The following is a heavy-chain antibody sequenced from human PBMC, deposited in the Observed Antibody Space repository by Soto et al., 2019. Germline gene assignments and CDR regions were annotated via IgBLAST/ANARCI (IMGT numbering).Heavy chain of an antibody. D-gene: IGHD2-15*01. CDR2: ISAYNGNT. V-gene: IGHV1-18*01. CDR3: AGSLLGYCSGGSCGWFDL. J-gene: IGHJ5*02. Sequence: ASVKVSCKASGYTFTSYGISWVRQAPGQGLEWMGWISAYNGNTNYAQKLQGRVTMTTDTSTSTAYMELRSLRSDDTAVYYCAGSLLGYCSGGSCGWFDLWGQGTLVTVSS. CDR1: GYTFTSYG.